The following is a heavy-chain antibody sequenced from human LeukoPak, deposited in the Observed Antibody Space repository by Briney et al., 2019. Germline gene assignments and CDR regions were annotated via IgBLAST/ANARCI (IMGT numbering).Heavy chain of an antibody. V-gene: IGHV1-18*01. D-gene: IGHD3-10*01. CDR3: ARESLLWFGEFYYYGMDV. CDR1: GYTFTSYG. J-gene: IGHJ6*02. CDR2: ISAYNGNT. Sequence: ASVKVSCKASGYTFTSYGISWVRQAPGRGLEWMGWISAYNGNTNYAQKLQGRVTMTTDTSTSTAYMELRSLRSDDTAVYYCARESLLWFGEFYYYGMDVWGQGTTVTVSS.